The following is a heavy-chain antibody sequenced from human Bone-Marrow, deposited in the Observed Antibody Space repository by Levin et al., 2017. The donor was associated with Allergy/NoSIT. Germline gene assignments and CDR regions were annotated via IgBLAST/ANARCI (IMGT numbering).Heavy chain of an antibody. V-gene: IGHV3-48*01. CDR1: GFTFRTYG. Sequence: LSLTCAASGFTFRTYGMNWVRQPPGKGLEWVSYISSRSSTIYYADSVKGRFTISRDNGKNSLILQMNRLRVDDTAVYYCARDPQFDNDYSNYEDPYYFDYWGRGTLVTVSS. CDR2: ISSRSSTI. J-gene: IGHJ4*02. CDR3: ARDPQFDNDYSNYEDPYYFDY. D-gene: IGHD4-11*01.